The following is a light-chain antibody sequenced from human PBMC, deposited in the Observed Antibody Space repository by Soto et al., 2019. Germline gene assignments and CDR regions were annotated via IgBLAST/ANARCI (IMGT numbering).Light chain of an antibody. CDR2: AAS. Sequence: DIQMTQSPSSLSASVGDRVTITCRASQSISSYLNWYQQKPGKAPKVLIYAASSLQSGVPSRFRGSGSGTDFTLTISSLQPEDFATYYCQQSYSTPTFGGGTKVEIK. J-gene: IGKJ4*01. CDR3: QQSYSTPT. CDR1: QSISSY. V-gene: IGKV1-39*01.